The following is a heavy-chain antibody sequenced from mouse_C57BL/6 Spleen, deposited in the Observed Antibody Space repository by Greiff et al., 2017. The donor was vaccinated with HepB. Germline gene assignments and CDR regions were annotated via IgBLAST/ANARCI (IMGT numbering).Heavy chain of an antibody. CDR3: ARRYYGSLDY. D-gene: IGHD1-1*01. J-gene: IGHJ2*01. CDR1: GYTFTSYW. CDR2: IDPSDSET. V-gene: IGHV1-52*01. Sequence: QVHVKQPGAELVRPGSSVKLSCKASGYTFTSYWMHWVKQRPIQGLEWIGNIDPSDSETHYNQKFKDKATLTVDKSSSTADKQLSSLTSEDSAVYYCARRYYGSLDYWGEVTTLTVSS.